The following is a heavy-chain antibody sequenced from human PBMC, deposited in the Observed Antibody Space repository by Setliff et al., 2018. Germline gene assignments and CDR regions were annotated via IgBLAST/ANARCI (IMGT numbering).Heavy chain of an antibody. CDR2: IQKRGSTTT. J-gene: IGHJ4*02. V-gene: IGHV4-59*01. Sequence: SETLSLTCIVSGDSISGYFWSWIRQAPGKGLEWIGYIQKRGSTTTKYNPSLGSRISMSLDTSKNQFSLQLSSVSDGDTAVYYCARDQFSSGWYGPPESYFDCWGQGTLVTVSS. CDR3: ARDQFSSGWYGPPESYFDC. CDR1: GDSISGYF. D-gene: IGHD6-19*01.